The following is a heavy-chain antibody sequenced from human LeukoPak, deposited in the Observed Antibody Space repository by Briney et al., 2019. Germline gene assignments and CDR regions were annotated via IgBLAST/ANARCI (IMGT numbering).Heavy chain of an antibody. D-gene: IGHD6-13*01. V-gene: IGHV3-64D*06. CDR3: VKGREAAAGLGFDY. CDR2: INSNGGST. CDR1: GFTFSSFA. Sequence: GGSLRLSCSASGFTFSSFAMHWVRQAPGKGLEYVSDINSNGGSTYYPDSVKGRFTISRDNSKNTLHLQMSSLRAEDTAVYYCVKGREAAAGLGFDYWGQGTLVTVSS. J-gene: IGHJ4*02.